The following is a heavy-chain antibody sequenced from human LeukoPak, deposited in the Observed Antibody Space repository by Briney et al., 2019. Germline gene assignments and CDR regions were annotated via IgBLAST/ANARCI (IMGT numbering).Heavy chain of an antibody. V-gene: IGHV4-34*01. CDR3: ARLLPPYCSGGSCYSPSAPYFDY. D-gene: IGHD2-15*01. CDR1: GGSFSGYY. J-gene: IGHJ4*02. Sequence: SETLSLTCAVYGGSFSGYYWSWIRQPPGKGLEWIGEINHSGSTNYNPSLKSRVTISVDTSKNQFSLKLSSVTAADTAVYYCARLLPPYCSGGSCYSPSAPYFDYWGQGTLVTVSS. CDR2: INHSGST.